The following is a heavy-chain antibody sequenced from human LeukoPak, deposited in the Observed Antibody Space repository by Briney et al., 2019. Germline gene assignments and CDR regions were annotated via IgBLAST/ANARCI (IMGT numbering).Heavy chain of an antibody. Sequence: SETLSLTCTVSGGSISSFYWSWIRQPPGKGLEWIGYIYYGGTTNYNPSLKSRVTISVDRSKNQFSLRLSSVTAADTAVYYCARGSSTSTIDYWGQGTLVTVST. CDR1: GGSISSFY. D-gene: IGHD2-2*01. V-gene: IGHV4-59*01. J-gene: IGHJ4*02. CDR3: ARGSSTSTIDY. CDR2: IYYGGTT.